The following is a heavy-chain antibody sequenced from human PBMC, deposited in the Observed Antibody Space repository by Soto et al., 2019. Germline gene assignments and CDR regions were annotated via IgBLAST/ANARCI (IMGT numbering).Heavy chain of an antibody. D-gene: IGHD2-15*01. CDR1: GGSIYRSGYY. Sequence: SQTLSLTCTLSGGSIYRSGYYWGWIRQPPGRGLEWIGNIDYNGVTYSNPSLKSRVTISRDTSKNQFSLKLTSVTAADTALYYCGKVLVAATGHTDSDSWGPGTLVTVSS. CDR3: GKVLVAATGHTDSDS. J-gene: IGHJ4*02. V-gene: IGHV4-39*01. CDR2: IDYNGVT.